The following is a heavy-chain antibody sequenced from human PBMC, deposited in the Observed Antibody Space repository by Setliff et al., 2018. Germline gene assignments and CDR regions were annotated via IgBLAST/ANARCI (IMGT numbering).Heavy chain of an antibody. CDR3: ARDKDFWSGYAFDI. Sequence: GGSLRLSCAASGFTFTSYWMHWVRQAPGKGLVWVSGITRDGSSTSYADSVKGRFTISRDNARNTLYFEMNSLRAEDTAVYYCARDKDFWSGYAFDIWGQGTMVTVS. CDR1: GFTFTSYW. V-gene: IGHV3-74*01. J-gene: IGHJ3*02. CDR2: ITRDGSST. D-gene: IGHD3-3*01.